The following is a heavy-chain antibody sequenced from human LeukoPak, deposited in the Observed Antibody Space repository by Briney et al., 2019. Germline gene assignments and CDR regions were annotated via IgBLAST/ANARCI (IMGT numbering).Heavy chain of an antibody. CDR3: ASFSYYDFWSGYSWFDP. V-gene: IGHV1-69*13. J-gene: IGHJ5*02. Sequence: GASVKVSCKASGGTFSSYAISWVRQAPGQGREWMGGIIPIFGTANYAQKFQGRVTITADESTSTAYMELSSLRSEDTAVYYCASFSYYDFWSGYSWFDPWGQGTLVTVSS. CDR1: GGTFSSYA. CDR2: IIPIFGTA. D-gene: IGHD3-3*01.